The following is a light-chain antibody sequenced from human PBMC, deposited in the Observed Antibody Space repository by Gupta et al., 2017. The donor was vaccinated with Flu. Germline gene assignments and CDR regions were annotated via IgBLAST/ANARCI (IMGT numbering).Light chain of an antibody. V-gene: IGKV1-39*01. Sequence: DIQMTQSPSSLSASLGDRVTITCRSSQNLKHYLNWYQQKPGQAPKLMIYAASSLQSGVPARFSGSGCGTDFALTISSRQVEDFETYDYQRSYSTHPHTFGQGTRLEI. CDR1: QNLKHY. CDR3: QRSYSTHPHT. CDR2: AAS. J-gene: IGKJ2*01.